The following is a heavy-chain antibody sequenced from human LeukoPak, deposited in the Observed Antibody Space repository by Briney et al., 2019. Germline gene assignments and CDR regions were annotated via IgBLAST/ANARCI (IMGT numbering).Heavy chain of an antibody. D-gene: IGHD3-10*01. CDR3: ARSGLLWFGELFGARVEDYYCYMDV. V-gene: IGHV1-69*05. Sequence: SVKVSCKASGGTFSSYAISWVRQAPGQGLEWMGRIIPIFGTANYAQKFQGRVTITTDESTTTAYMELSSLRSEDTAVYYCARSGLLWFGELFGARVEDYYCYMDVWGKGTTVTVSS. CDR1: GGTFSSYA. J-gene: IGHJ6*03. CDR2: IIPIFGTA.